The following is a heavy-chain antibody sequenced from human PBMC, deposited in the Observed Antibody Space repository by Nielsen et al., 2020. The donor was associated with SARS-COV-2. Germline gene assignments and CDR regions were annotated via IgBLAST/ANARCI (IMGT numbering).Heavy chain of an antibody. V-gene: IGHV3-7*03. J-gene: IGHJ4*02. CDR1: GFTFNRYW. Sequence: GESLKISCAASGFTFNRYWMTWVRQAPGKGLEWVANIKQDESEEHYVDSVKGRFTISRDNANNLLYLQMNSLRAEDTARYFCARDIANVTYQGGGGMGYWGQGIQVTVSS. CDR3: ARDIANVTYQGGGGMGY. D-gene: IGHD2-2*01. CDR2: IKQDESEE.